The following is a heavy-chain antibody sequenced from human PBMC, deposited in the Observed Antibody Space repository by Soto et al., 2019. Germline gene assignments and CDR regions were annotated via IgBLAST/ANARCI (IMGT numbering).Heavy chain of an antibody. Sequence: GGSLRLSCAASGFTFRSFTMNWVRQAPGKGLEWVSTISSNSAYIYYTDALRGRFTISRDNAKNSLFLQMNSLRAEDTAVYYCARDRGYDAHDFYYNAMDVWGQGTTVTVSS. J-gene: IGHJ6*02. D-gene: IGHD2-15*01. V-gene: IGHV3-21*01. CDR1: GFTFRSFT. CDR3: ARDRGYDAHDFYYNAMDV. CDR2: ISSNSAYI.